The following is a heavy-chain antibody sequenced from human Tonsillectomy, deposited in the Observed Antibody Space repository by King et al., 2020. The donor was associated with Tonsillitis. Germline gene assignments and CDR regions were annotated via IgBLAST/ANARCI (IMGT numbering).Heavy chain of an antibody. J-gene: IGHJ4*02. CDR3: ARGEVSGFDY. CDR1: GYTFSNYD. V-gene: IGHV1-8*01. CDR2: VNPKSGNT. D-gene: IGHD5/OR15-5a*01. Sequence: QLVQSGAEVKKPGASVKVSCKTSGYTFSNYDLNWVRQAPGQGLEWMGWVNPKSGNTAYAQKFQGRVTMTRDTSISTVYMELSSLRSEDTAVYYCARGEVSGFDYWGQGTLVTVSS.